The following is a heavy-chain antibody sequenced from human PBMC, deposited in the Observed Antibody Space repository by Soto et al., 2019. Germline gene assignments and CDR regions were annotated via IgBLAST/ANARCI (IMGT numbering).Heavy chain of an antibody. V-gene: IGHV4-61*01. Sequence: SETLSLTCTVSGGSVSSGSYYWSWIRQPPGKGLEWIGYIYYSGSTNYNPSLKSRVTISVDTSKNQFSLKLSSVTAADTAVYYCARDGGYCSGGSCYIGYYYGMDVWGQGTTVTVSS. CDR2: IYYSGST. CDR3: ARDGGYCSGGSCYIGYYYGMDV. J-gene: IGHJ6*02. D-gene: IGHD2-15*01. CDR1: GGSVSSGSYY.